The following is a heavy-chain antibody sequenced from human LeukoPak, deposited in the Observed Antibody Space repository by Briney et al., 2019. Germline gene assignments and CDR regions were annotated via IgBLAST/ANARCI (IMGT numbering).Heavy chain of an antibody. CDR2: INHSGST. CDR1: GGSFSGYY. D-gene: IGHD3-22*01. J-gene: IGHJ4*02. Sequence: SETLSLTCAVYGGSFSGYYWSWIRQPPGKGLEWIGEINHSGSTNYNPSLKSRVTISVDTSKNQFSLKLSSVTAADTAVYYCARESRRCYYDSSGYYYNDYWGQGTLVTVSS. CDR3: ARESRRCYYDSSGYYYNDY. V-gene: IGHV4-34*01.